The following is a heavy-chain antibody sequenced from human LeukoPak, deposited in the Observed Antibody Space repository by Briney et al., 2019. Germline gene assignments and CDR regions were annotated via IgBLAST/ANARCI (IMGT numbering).Heavy chain of an antibody. CDR2: MNPNSGNT. V-gene: IGHV1-8*01. Sequence: ASVKVSCKASGYTFTSCDINWVRQATGQGLEWMGWMNPNSGNTGYGQSFQGRITMTRDISIGTAYMELRSLTSDDTAVYYCARVSSGYDDYWGQGTLVIVSS. D-gene: IGHD3-22*01. J-gene: IGHJ4*02. CDR3: ARVSSGYDDY. CDR1: GYTFTSCD.